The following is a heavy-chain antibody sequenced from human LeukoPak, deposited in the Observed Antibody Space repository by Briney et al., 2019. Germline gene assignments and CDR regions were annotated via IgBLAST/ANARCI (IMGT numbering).Heavy chain of an antibody. CDR2: IYYSGST. Sequence: PSETLSLTCTVSGGSISSYYWSWIRQPPGKGLEWIGYIYYSGSTYYNPSLKSRVTISVDTSKNQFSLKLSSVTAADTAVYYCATHPKYCSSTSCFRGAFDYWGQGTLVTVSS. CDR1: GGSISSYY. V-gene: IGHV4-59*06. CDR3: ATHPKYCSSTSCFRGAFDY. D-gene: IGHD2-2*01. J-gene: IGHJ4*02.